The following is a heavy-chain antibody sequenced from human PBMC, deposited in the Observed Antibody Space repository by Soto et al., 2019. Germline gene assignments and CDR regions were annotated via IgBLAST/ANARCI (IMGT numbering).Heavy chain of an antibody. CDR3: AKNQGVELVPLATVDWFDP. D-gene: IGHD1-26*01. J-gene: IGHJ5*02. CDR2: ISGSGFKK. V-gene: IGHV3-23*01. Sequence: GGSLRLSCAASGFICENFGMSWVRQAPGKGLEWISSISGSGFKKYYADSVKGRFTISRDNSKSTVCLELNNLSAEDTAVYHCAKNQGVELVPLATVDWFDPWGQGSVVTVSS. CDR1: GFICENFG.